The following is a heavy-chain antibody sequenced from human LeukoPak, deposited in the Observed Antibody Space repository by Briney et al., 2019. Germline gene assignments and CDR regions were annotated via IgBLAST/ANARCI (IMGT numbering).Heavy chain of an antibody. J-gene: IGHJ6*03. D-gene: IGHD3-16*02. CDR2: IYVTAT. Sequence: PSETLSLTCTVSGGSIGTFYWSWVRQSPGKGLEWIGYIYVTATRYNPYLQRRLTISVDRARNQFFPNLSSVTAAATAVYYCARHIGGGIEDMDVWGKGTKVIVSS. CDR3: ARHIGGGIEDMDV. V-gene: IGHV4-59*08. CDR1: GGSIGTFY.